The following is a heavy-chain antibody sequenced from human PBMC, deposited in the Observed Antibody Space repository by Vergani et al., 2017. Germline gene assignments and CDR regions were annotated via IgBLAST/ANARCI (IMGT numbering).Heavy chain of an antibody. J-gene: IGHJ4*02. CDR2: IWYDGSNK. CDR1: GFTFSSYG. CDR3: ARYDFWSGYYNGYYFDY. D-gene: IGHD3-3*01. Sequence: QVQLVESGGGVVQPGRSLRLSCAASGFTFSSYGMHWVRQAPGKGLEWVAVIWYDGSNKYYADSVKGRFTISRDNAKNSLYLQMNSLRAEDTAVYYCARYDFWSGYYNGYYFDYWGQGTLVTVSS. V-gene: IGHV3-33*01.